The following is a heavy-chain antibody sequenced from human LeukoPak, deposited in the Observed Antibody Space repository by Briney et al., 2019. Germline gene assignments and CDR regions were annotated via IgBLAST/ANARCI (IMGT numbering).Heavy chain of an antibody. Sequence: SETLSLTCTVSGGSISIYYWTWIRKPPGQGLEWIGYIYYSGSTNYNPSLKSRVTISVDTSKNQFSLKLSSVTAADTAVYYCARDLSPYYYDSRPKNDAFDIWGQGTMVTVSS. J-gene: IGHJ3*02. CDR1: GGSISIYY. CDR2: IYYSGST. D-gene: IGHD3-22*01. V-gene: IGHV4-59*01. CDR3: ARDLSPYYYDSRPKNDAFDI.